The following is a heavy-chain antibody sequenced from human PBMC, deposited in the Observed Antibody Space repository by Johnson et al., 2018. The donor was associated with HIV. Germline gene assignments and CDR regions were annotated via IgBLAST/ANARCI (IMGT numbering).Heavy chain of an antibody. J-gene: IGHJ3*02. D-gene: IGHD6-6*01. CDR1: GFTVSSNY. V-gene: IGHV3-23*04. CDR3: AKGVRGSSCYDAFDI. CDR2: ITVSGDNT. Sequence: VQLVESGGGLVQPGGSLRLSCTASGFTVSSNYMSWVRQAPGKGLEWVSAITVSGDNTYSADSVKGRFTISRDNSKNTLYLQMSSLRADDTAVYYCAKGVRGSSCYDAFDIWGQGTMVTVSS.